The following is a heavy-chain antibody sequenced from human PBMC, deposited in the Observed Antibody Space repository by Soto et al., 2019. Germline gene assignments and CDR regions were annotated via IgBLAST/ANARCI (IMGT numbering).Heavy chain of an antibody. CDR2: ISHSARI. CDR3: ARTQGSGVSDY. Sequence: QVQLQESGPGLVKPSETLFLACSVSGDSITHNYWSWIRQPPGKGLEWIAYISHSARINYNPSLKSRVSISLDTSKNQFSLRVNSLTPADTAVYYCARTQGSGVSDYWGQGTLVTVSS. CDR1: GDSITHNY. D-gene: IGHD3-3*01. J-gene: IGHJ4*02. V-gene: IGHV4-59*01.